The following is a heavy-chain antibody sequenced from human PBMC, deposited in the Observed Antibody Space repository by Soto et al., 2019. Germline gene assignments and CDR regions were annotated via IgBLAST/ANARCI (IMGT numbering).Heavy chain of an antibody. Sequence: EVRLVQSGPEVKKPGESLKISCRASGYNCRDAWIGWVRQMPGKGLEWMAIIYPADSRTRYNPSFRGQVTISADDSTNTPFLQWSSLKASDSGFYFCARQKGFWGQGTLLSVSS. CDR3: ARQKGF. D-gene: IGHD3-3*01. CDR2: IYPADSRT. CDR1: GYNCRDAW. V-gene: IGHV5-51*01. J-gene: IGHJ4*02.